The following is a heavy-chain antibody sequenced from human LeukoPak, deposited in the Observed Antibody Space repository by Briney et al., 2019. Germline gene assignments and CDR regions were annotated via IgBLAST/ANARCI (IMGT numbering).Heavy chain of an antibody. CDR1: GYTFTSYG. V-gene: IGHV1-18*01. D-gene: IGHD3-22*01. CDR2: ISAYNGNT. Sequence: ASVKVSCKASGYTFTSYGISWVRQAPGQGLEWMGWISAYNGNTNYAQKLQGRVTMTTDTSTSTAYMELRSLRSDDTAVYYCAREGYYDSSGYNDAFDIWGQGTMVTVSS. CDR3: AREGYYDSSGYNDAFDI. J-gene: IGHJ3*02.